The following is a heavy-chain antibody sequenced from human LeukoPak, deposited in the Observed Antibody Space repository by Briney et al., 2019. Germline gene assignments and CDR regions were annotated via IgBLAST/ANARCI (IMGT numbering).Heavy chain of an antibody. CDR3: ARSTVTTLIMDY. CDR1: GFTFSSYA. V-gene: IGHV3-23*01. D-gene: IGHD4-17*01. Sequence: GGSLRLSCAASGFTFSSYAMSWVRQAPGKGLEWVSAISGSGGSTYYADSVKGRFTISRDNAKNSLYLQMNSLRAEDTAVYYCARSTVTTLIMDYWGQGTLVTVSS. CDR2: ISGSGGST. J-gene: IGHJ4*02.